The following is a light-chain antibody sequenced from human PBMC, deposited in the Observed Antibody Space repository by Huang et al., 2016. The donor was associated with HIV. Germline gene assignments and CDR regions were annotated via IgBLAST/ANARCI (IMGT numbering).Light chain of an antibody. CDR3: QQYFRSPPT. CDR1: QSVSSTF. V-gene: IGKV3-20*01. J-gene: IGKJ1*01. CDR2: GAS. Sequence: EIVLTQSPGTLSLSPGERATLSCRASQSVSSTFLAWYQQKPGQAPRLRIHGASSRATGIPDRFSGSGSETDFTLTISRLEPEDFAVYYCQQYFRSPPTFGQGTKVEIK.